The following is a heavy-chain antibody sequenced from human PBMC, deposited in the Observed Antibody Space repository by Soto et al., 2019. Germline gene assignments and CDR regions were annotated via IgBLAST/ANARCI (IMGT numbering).Heavy chain of an antibody. J-gene: IGHJ4*02. Sequence: VSGPTLVNPTATLTLTCTFSGFSLNTGGICVSWIRQPPGKALEWLGLIDWADDKDYRTSLKTRLTISKDSSKNQVVLTMTNVDPVDTATYYCARSLSVAASSGFDFWGQGILVTVSS. CDR3: ARSLSVAASSGFDF. D-gene: IGHD2-15*01. CDR2: IDWADDK. V-gene: IGHV2-70*13. CDR1: GFSLNTGGIC.